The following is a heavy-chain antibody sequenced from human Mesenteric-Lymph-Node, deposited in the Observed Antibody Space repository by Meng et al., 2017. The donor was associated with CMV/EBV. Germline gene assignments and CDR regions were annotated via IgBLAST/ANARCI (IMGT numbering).Heavy chain of an antibody. D-gene: IGHD4-23*01. CDR3: ARHQRWLKSEGGFDY. Sequence: VQLQQWGDGLLQPSETLSLTCAVYGGSFSGYYWSWIRQPPGKGLEWIGEINHSGSTNYNPSLKSRVTISVDTSKNQFSLKLSSVTAADTAVYYCARHQRWLKSEGGFDYWGQGTLVTVSS. CDR2: INHSGST. V-gene: IGHV4-34*01. J-gene: IGHJ4*02. CDR1: GGSFSGYY.